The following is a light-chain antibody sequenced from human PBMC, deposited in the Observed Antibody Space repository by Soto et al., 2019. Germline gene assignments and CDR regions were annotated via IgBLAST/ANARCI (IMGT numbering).Light chain of an antibody. CDR1: QSVTSNY. V-gene: IGKV3-20*01. Sequence: EILLTQSPGTLSVSSGESATLSCRASQSVTSNYVAWYQQKPGLPPRLLIFGASNRATGIPDRFSGGVSGTDFTLTISRLEPEDFALYICQQYGSSPYTFGLGTKVDIK. CDR3: QQYGSSPYT. J-gene: IGKJ2*01. CDR2: GAS.